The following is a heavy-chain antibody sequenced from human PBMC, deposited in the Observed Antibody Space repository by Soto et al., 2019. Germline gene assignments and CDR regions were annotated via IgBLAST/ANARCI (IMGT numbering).Heavy chain of an antibody. CDR1: GFTFSSYS. J-gene: IGHJ6*02. CDR2: ISSSSSYI. V-gene: IGHV3-21*01. CDR3: ARYLQWLVRSLYGMDV. D-gene: IGHD6-19*01. Sequence: EVQLVESGGGLVKPGGSLRLSCAASGFTFSSYSMNWVRQAPGKGLEWVSYISSSSSYIYYADSVKGRFTISRDNAKNSLYLQMNSLRAEDTAVYYCARYLQWLVRSLYGMDVWGQGTTVTVSS.